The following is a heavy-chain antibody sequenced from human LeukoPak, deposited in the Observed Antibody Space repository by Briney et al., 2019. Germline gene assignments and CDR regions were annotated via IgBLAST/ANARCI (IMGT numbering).Heavy chain of an antibody. D-gene: IGHD6-19*01. CDR1: GDSVSRDGIT. Sequence: SQALSLTCAISGDSVSRDGITGDWIRQSPSRGLEWLGRTYYKSAWYSDYAVYMKSRITISPDTSKNHFSLQLNFVSPDDTAVYYCARGTGWPHFDFWGQGILVTVSS. CDR2: TYYKSAWYS. V-gene: IGHV6-1*01. J-gene: IGHJ4*02. CDR3: ARGTGWPHFDF.